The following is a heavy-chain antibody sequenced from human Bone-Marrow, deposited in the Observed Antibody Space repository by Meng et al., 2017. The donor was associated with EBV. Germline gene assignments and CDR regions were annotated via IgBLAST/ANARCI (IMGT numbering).Heavy chain of an antibody. CDR1: GGSISRSIW. D-gene: IGHD6-6*01. V-gene: IGHV4-4*02. CDR2: IYHSGST. Sequence: GQLQDSGPGLVNPSGGLSLTCAVSGGSISRSIWWRWVRQPPGKGLGWIGEIYHSGSTNYNPSPKSRVTISVDKSKNQFSLKLSSVTAADTAVYYCARYSSSFFDYWGQGTLVTVSS. J-gene: IGHJ4*02. CDR3: ARYSSSFFDY.